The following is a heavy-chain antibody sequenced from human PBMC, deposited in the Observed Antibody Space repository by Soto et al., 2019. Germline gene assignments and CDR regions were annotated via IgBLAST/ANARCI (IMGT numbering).Heavy chain of an antibody. J-gene: IGHJ3*02. CDR1: GFTFSSYA. Sequence: GGSLRLSCAASGFTFSSYAMSWVRQAPGKGLEWVSAISGSGGSTYYADSVKGRFTISRDNSKNTLYLQMNSLRDEDTAVYYCANGYDYDKDAFDIWSQGTMVTVSS. CDR2: ISGSGGST. D-gene: IGHD5-12*01. V-gene: IGHV3-23*01. CDR3: ANGYDYDKDAFDI.